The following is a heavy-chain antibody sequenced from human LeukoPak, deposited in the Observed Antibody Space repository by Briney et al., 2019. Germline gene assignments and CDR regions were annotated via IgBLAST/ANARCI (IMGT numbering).Heavy chain of an antibody. J-gene: IGHJ4*02. CDR1: GFTFSSYG. V-gene: IGHV3-30*18. Sequence: PGGSLRLSCAASGFTFSSYGKHWVRQAPVKGLEWVAVISYDGSNKYYPDSVKGRFTISRDNSKNTLYLQMNSLRAEDTDVYYCAKDLEVAAAGGTFDYWGQGTLVTVSS. CDR3: AKDLEVAAAGGTFDY. CDR2: ISYDGSNK. D-gene: IGHD6-13*01.